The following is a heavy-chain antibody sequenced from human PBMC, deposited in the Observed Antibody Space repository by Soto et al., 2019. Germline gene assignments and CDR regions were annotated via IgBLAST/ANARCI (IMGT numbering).Heavy chain of an antibody. Sequence: QVQLQQWGAGLLKPSETLSLTCAVYGGSFSGYYWSWIRQPPGKGLAWIGEINHSGSTHYNPALKSRGTISVDTSKNQFSLKLSSVTAADTAVYYCARRGRKYCSSTSCYPFDYWGQGTLVTVSS. D-gene: IGHD2-2*01. J-gene: IGHJ4*02. CDR3: ARRGRKYCSSTSCYPFDY. CDR2: INHSGST. CDR1: GGSFSGYY. V-gene: IGHV4-34*01.